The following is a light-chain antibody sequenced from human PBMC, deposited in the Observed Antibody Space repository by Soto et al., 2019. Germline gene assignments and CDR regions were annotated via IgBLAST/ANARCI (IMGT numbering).Light chain of an antibody. CDR3: QQYNNWPRT. CDR2: DAS. J-gene: IGKJ1*01. V-gene: IGKV3-15*01. Sequence: EIVMTQSPATLSVSPGERVTLSCRASQSVSGNLAWYQQTRGQAPRLLMFDASTRATGIPARFSGSGSGTEFTLTISSLQSEDFAVYYCQQYNNWPRTVGQGTKVDIK. CDR1: QSVSGN.